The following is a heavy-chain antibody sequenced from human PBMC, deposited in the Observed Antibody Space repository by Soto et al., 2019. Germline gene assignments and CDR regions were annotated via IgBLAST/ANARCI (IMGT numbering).Heavy chain of an antibody. CDR2: IYYTRVT. J-gene: IGHJ4*02. CDR1: GASLNSGDYY. Sequence: QVQLQDSGRGLVKPSQNLSLTCKVSGASLNSGDYYWNWIRQLPGKGLEWIGYIYYTRVTSYIPSLKSRVIMSVDTSKQQCSLKMDSVTAADTAVYFCARAAATGHPVAPDFSGQGALGTVSS. V-gene: IGHV4-31*03. D-gene: IGHD6-13*01. CDR3: ARAAATGHPVAPDF.